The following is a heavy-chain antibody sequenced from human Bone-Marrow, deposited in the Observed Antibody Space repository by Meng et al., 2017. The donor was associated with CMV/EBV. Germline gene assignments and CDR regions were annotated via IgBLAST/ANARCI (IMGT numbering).Heavy chain of an antibody. V-gene: IGHV4-39*01. Sequence: GSLRLFCAVYGGSFSGYYWGWIRQPPGKGLEWIGSIYYSGSTYYNPSLKSRVTISVDTSKNQFSLKLSSVTAADTAVYYCASLASYNWFDPWGQGTLVTVSS. CDR1: GGSFSGYY. CDR2: IYYSGST. D-gene: IGHD3-3*02. J-gene: IGHJ5*02. CDR3: ASLASYNWFDP.